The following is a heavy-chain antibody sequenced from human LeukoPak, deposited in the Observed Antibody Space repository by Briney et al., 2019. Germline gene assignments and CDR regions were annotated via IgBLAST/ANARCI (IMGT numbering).Heavy chain of an antibody. Sequence: SETLSLTCTVSGGSISSHYWSWIRQPPGKGLEWIGYIYYSGSTNYNPSLKSRVTISVDTSKNQFSLKLSSVTPEDTAVYYCARAEDGYVDYWGQGTPVTVSS. D-gene: IGHD5-24*01. CDR2: IYYSGST. CDR3: ARAEDGYVDY. CDR1: GGSISSHY. V-gene: IGHV4-59*11. J-gene: IGHJ4*02.